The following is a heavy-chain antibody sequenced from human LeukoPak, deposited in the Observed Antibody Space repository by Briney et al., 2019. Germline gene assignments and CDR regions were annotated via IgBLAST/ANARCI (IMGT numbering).Heavy chain of an antibody. CDR3: ARRSLTTGGHAFDV. CDR2: MSGSGI. D-gene: IGHD1-1*01. V-gene: IGHV3-11*01. CDR1: GFTFNDHN. Sequence: PGGSLRLSCAATGFTFNDHNMGWMRQAPGKGLEWTSYMSGSGIYYADSVKGRFTISRDNAKNSLYLQMSSLRAEDSAVYFCARRSLTTGGHAFDVWGQGTLVTVSS. J-gene: IGHJ3*01.